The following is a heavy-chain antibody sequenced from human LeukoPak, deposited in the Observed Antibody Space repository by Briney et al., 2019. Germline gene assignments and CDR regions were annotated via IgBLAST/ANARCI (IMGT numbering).Heavy chain of an antibody. CDR2: IYYSGST. CDR3: ARPGIVGSKVDY. Sequence: PSETLSLTCTVSGGSISSSSYYWGWIRQPPGKGLEWIGSIYYSGSTYYNPSLKGRVTISVDTSKNQFSLKLSSVTAADTAVYYCARPGIVGSKVDYWGQGTLVTVSS. V-gene: IGHV4-39*01. CDR1: GGSISSSSYY. D-gene: IGHD1-26*01. J-gene: IGHJ4*02.